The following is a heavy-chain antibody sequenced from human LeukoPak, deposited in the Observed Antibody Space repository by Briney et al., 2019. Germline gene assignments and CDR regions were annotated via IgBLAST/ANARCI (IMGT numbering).Heavy chain of an antibody. CDR3: ARISNRGVIINY. CDR2: IYYSGST. J-gene: IGHJ4*02. D-gene: IGHD3-10*01. CDR1: GGSISSYY. V-gene: IGHV4-59*12. Sequence: PSETLSLTCTVSGGSISSYYWSWIRQPPGKGLEWIGYIYYSGSTNYNPSLKSRVTMSVDTSKNQFSLKLSSVTAADTAVYYCARISNRGVIINYWGQGTLVTVSS.